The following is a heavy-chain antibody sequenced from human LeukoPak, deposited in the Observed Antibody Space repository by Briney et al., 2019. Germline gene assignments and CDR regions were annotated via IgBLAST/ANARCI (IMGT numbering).Heavy chain of an antibody. J-gene: IGHJ5*02. Sequence: PGGSLRLSCAASGFTFSSYAMSWVRQAPGKGLEWVSAISGSGGSTYYADSVKGRFTISRDNSKNTLYLQMNSLRAEDTAVYYCAKDRSSMVRGVGWLDPWGQGTLVTVSS. CDR2: ISGSGGST. CDR3: AKDRSSMVRGVGWLDP. D-gene: IGHD3-10*01. V-gene: IGHV3-23*01. CDR1: GFTFSSYA.